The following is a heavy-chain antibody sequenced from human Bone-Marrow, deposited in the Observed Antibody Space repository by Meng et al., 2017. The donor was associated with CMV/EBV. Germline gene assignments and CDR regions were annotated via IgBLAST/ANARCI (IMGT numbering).Heavy chain of an antibody. D-gene: IGHD4-23*01. CDR1: GFTFSDYY. V-gene: IGHV3-11*04. CDR3: ARDLSRTKRDYRGISDY. Sequence: GGSLRLCCAASGFTFSDYYMSWFRQAPGKGPEWVSYISSGGSTTYYADSVQGRFTISRDNAKNSVYLQMNSLRAEDTAVYYCARDLSRTKRDYRGISDYWGLGTRVTVSS. CDR2: ISSGGSTT. J-gene: IGHJ4*02.